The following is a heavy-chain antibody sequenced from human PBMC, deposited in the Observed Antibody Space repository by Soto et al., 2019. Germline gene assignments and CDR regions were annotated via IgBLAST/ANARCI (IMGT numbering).Heavy chain of an antibody. CDR2: IHHSGST. J-gene: IGHJ6*02. CDR3: ARGRRYFDSKNYYYCMDV. V-gene: IGHV4-34*01. Sequence: QVQLQQWGAGLLKPSETLSLTCAVYGGSFRGYSWSWIRQPPGKGLEWIWEIHHSGSTNYNPSLKSRVNISVYTSKNQFSLKLSSLTAADTAVYYCARGRRYFDSKNYYYCMDVWGQGTTVTVSS. CDR1: GGSFRGYS. D-gene: IGHD3-9*01.